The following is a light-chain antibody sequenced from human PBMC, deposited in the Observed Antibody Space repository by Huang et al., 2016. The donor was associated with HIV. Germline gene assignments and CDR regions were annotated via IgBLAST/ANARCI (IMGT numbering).Light chain of an antibody. Sequence: EIVMTQSPATLSVSPGERATLSCRASQSGSSNLAWHQQKPGQAPRLLIYGASTRATGIPASFSGSGSGTEFTLTISGLQSEDFAVYYCQQYSDWPLTFGPGTKVDIK. J-gene: IGKJ3*01. CDR1: QSGSSN. CDR3: QQYSDWPLT. CDR2: GAS. V-gene: IGKV3-15*01.